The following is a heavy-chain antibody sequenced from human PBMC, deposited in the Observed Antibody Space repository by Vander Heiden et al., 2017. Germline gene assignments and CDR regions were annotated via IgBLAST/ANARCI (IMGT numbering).Heavy chain of an antibody. J-gene: IGHJ4*02. V-gene: IGHV4-30-4*01. CDR1: GGSISSGDYY. CDR3: ARDRVLLWFGESDV. Sequence: QVQLQESAPGLVKPSQTLSLTCTVSGGSISSGDYYRRCIRQPPGKALEWIRYIYCSGSTYYNPSLKSRVTISVDTSKNQFSLKLSSGTAADTAVYYCARDRVLLWFGESDVWGQGTLVTVSS. CDR2: IYCSGST. D-gene: IGHD3-10*01.